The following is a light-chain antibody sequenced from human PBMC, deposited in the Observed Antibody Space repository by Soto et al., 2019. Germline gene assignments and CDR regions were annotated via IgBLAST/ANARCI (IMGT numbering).Light chain of an antibody. CDR1: QPTSNW. CDR2: ATS. V-gene: IGKV1-12*01. J-gene: IGKJ1*01. CDR3: QQANIFPRM. Sequence: DIQMTQSPPSVSASVGDTVTITCRASQPTSNWLAWVQQTPGEPPKLLIYATSTLQSGVPYRFSGSGSGTEFTLTIACLRPEDFATYYCQQANIFPRMFAQGTKVDIK.